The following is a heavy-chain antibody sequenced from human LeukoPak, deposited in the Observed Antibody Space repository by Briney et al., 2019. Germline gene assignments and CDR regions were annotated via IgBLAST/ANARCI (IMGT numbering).Heavy chain of an antibody. J-gene: IGHJ3*02. CDR3: AREEPHDAFDI. Sequence: SQTLSLTCTVSGGSISSGSYYWSWIRQPAGKGLVWIGRIYTSGSTNYNPSLKSRVTISVDTSKNQFSLKLSSVTAADTAVYYCAREEPHDAFDIWGQGTMVTVSS. V-gene: IGHV4-61*02. D-gene: IGHD1-26*01. CDR2: IYTSGST. CDR1: GGSISSGSYY.